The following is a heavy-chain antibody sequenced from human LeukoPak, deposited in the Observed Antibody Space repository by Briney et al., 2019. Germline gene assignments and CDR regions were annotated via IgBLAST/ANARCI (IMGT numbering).Heavy chain of an antibody. CDR3: ASEEGGLDV. V-gene: IGHV3-74*01. CDR2: IKTDGTYT. CDR1: GFTFSRYW. Sequence: PGGSLRLSRAASGFTFSRYWMHWVRQAPGKGLVWVSRIKTDGTYTSYADSVKGRFTISRDNAKSTLYLQMNALRGEDTAVYYCASEEGGLDVWGQGTTVTVSS. J-gene: IGHJ6*02.